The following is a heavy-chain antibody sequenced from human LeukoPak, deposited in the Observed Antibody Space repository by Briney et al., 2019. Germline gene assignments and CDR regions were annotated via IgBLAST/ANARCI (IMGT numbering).Heavy chain of an antibody. D-gene: IGHD3-10*01. J-gene: IGHJ3*02. CDR1: GGSISSYY. Sequence: PSETLSLTCTVSGGSISSYYWSWIRQPPGKGLEWIGYIYYSGSTNYNPSLKSRVTILVDTSKNQFSLKLSSVTAADTAVYYCASLLLWFGDDAFDIWGQGTMVTVSS. V-gene: IGHV4-59*01. CDR2: IYYSGST. CDR3: ASLLLWFGDDAFDI.